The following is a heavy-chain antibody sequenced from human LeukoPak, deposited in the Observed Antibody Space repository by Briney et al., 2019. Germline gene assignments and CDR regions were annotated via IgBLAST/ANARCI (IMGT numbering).Heavy chain of an antibody. V-gene: IGHV4-34*01. CDR1: GGSFSGYY. J-gene: IGHJ5*02. CDR3: ARLHRVAAAVFWFDP. Sequence: SETLSLTCAVYGGSFSGYYWSWIRQPPGKGLEWIGEINHSGSTNYNPSLKSRVTISVDTSKNQFSLKLSSVTAADTAVYYCARLHRVAAAVFWFDPWGQGTLVTVSS. D-gene: IGHD6-13*01. CDR2: INHSGST.